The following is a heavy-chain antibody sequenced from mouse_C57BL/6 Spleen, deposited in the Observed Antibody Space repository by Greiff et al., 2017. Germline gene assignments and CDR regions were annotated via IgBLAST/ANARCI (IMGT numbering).Heavy chain of an antibody. Sequence: VQLQQSGAELVRPGTSVKVSCKASGYAFTNYLIEWVKQRPGQGLEWIGVINPGSGGTNYNEKFKGKATLTADKSSSTAYMQLSSLTSEDSAVYFCARGGRREEAFDYWGQGTTLTVSS. D-gene: IGHD3-3*01. V-gene: IGHV1-54*01. CDR3: ARGGRREEAFDY. CDR2: INPGSGGT. J-gene: IGHJ2*01. CDR1: GYAFTNYL.